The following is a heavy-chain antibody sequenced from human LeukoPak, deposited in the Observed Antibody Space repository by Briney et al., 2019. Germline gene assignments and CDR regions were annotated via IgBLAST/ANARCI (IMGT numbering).Heavy chain of an antibody. CDR3: ASPGGGPTDY. Sequence: SETLSLTCTVSGSSISSGGYYWGWIRQPPGKGLEWIGSIYYSGSTYYNPSLKSRITISVDTSKNQFSLKLSSVTAADTAVYYCASPGGGPTDYWGQGTLVTVSS. D-gene: IGHD3-16*01. CDR1: GSSISSGGYY. J-gene: IGHJ4*02. CDR2: IYYSGST. V-gene: IGHV4-39*01.